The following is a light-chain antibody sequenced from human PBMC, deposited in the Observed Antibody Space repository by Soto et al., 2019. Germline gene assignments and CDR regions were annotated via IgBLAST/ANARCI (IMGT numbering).Light chain of an antibody. J-gene: IGLJ1*01. V-gene: IGLV1-44*01. Sequence: QSVLTQPTSASGTPGQMVTISCYGSSSNIGSNTVNWYQQLPGTAPKLLIYSNNQRPSGVPDRFSGSKSGTSASLAISGLQSEVEADYYCAAWDDSLNAFYVFGTGTNVTV. CDR3: AAWDDSLNAFYV. CDR2: SNN. CDR1: SSNIGSNT.